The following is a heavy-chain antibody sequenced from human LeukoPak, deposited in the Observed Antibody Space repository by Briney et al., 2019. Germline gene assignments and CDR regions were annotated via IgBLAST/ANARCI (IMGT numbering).Heavy chain of an antibody. V-gene: IGHV1-18*01. D-gene: IGHD6-13*01. CDR2: ISAYNGNT. Sequence: ASVKVSCKASGYTFTSYGISWVRQAPGQGLEWMGWISAYNGNTNYAQKLQGRVTITADESTSTAYMELSSLRSEDTAVYYCAREGGEAAAGTKAFDIWGQGTMVTVSS. J-gene: IGHJ3*02. CDR1: GYTFTSYG. CDR3: AREGGEAAAGTKAFDI.